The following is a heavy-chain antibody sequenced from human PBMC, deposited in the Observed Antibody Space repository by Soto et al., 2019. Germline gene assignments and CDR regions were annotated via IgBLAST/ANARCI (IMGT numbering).Heavy chain of an antibody. CDR3: AKGRYYYDSSGYYQWYYFDY. CDR2: ISGSGGST. CDR1: GFTFSSYA. J-gene: IGHJ4*02. Sequence: GGSLRLSCAASGFTFSSYAMSWVRQAPGKGLEWVSAISGSGGSTYYADSVKGRFTISRDNSKNTLYLQMNRLRAEDTAVYYCAKGRYYYDSSGYYQWYYFDYWGQGTLVTVSS. D-gene: IGHD3-22*01. V-gene: IGHV3-23*01.